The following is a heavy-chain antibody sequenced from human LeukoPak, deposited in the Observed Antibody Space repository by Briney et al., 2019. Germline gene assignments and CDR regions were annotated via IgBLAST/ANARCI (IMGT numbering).Heavy chain of an antibody. CDR2: IRWSSDSV. J-gene: IGHJ4*02. CDR3: VKDFGQKTAAIAF. V-gene: IGHV3-9*01. Sequence: GGSLRLSCAASGFPFDDYAMHRVRQAPGKGLEWVSGIRWSSDSVVYADSVRGRFTISRDKAKKLLYLQMNSLRAEDTALYYGVKDFGQKTAAIAFWGQGTLVTVSS. CDR1: GFPFDDYA. D-gene: IGHD2-2*01.